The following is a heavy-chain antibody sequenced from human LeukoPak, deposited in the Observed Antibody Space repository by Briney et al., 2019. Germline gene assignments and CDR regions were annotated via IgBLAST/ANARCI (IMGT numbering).Heavy chain of an antibody. CDR2: IDSDGSGT. V-gene: IGHV3-74*01. CDR3: AKALEVTAIFDY. D-gene: IGHD2-21*02. Sequence: GGSLRLSCAASGFTFSDYWMHWLRHSPGKGLVWVSRIDSDGSGTSCADSVKGRFTISRDNAKNTLYLQMNSLRAEDTAVYYCAKALEVTAIFDYWGQGTLVTVSS. J-gene: IGHJ4*02. CDR1: GFTFSDYW.